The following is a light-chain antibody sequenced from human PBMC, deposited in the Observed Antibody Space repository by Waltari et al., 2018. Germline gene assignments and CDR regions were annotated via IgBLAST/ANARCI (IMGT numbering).Light chain of an antibody. CDR2: KAS. J-gene: IGKJ2*01. CDR1: QSISSW. CDR3: QQYQSYSYT. V-gene: IGKV1-5*03. Sequence: DIQMTQSPSTLSAYVGDRVNITCRASQSISSWLAWYQQKPGKAPKLLIYKASNLQSGVPSMSSGSGSGTEFTLTISSLQPDDFATYYCQQYQSYSYTFGQGTKLDI.